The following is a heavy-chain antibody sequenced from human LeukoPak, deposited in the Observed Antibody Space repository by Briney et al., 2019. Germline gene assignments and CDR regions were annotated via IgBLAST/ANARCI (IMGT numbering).Heavy chain of an antibody. CDR3: TRELYHYGSGSY. CDR2: IGNSGRSI. Sequence: GGSLRLSCAASGFTFSSYEMNWVRQAPGKGLEWVSYIGNSGRSIYYADSVRGRFTISRDNAKNLLYLRMNSLRADDTAVYYCTRELYHYGSGSYWGQGTLVTVSS. CDR1: GFTFSSYE. V-gene: IGHV3-48*03. D-gene: IGHD3-10*01. J-gene: IGHJ4*02.